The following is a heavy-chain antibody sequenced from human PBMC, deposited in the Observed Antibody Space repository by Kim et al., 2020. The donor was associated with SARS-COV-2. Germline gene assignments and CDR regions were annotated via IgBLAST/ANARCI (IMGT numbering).Heavy chain of an antibody. V-gene: IGHV4-61*02. CDR1: GGSISSGSYY. CDR3: ARAYSSSFPSFDY. CDR2: IYTSGST. J-gene: IGHJ4*02. D-gene: IGHD6-13*01. Sequence: SETLSLTCTVSGGSISSGSYYWSWIRQPAGKGLEWIGRIYTSGSTNYNPSLKSRVTISVDTSKNQFSLKLSSVTAADTAVYYCARAYSSSFPSFDYWGQGTLVTVSS.